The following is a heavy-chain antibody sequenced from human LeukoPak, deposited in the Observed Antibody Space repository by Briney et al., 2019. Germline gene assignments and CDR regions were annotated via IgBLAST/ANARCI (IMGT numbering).Heavy chain of an antibody. CDR2: INPNSGGT. Sequence: GASVKVSCKASGYTFTDYYMHWVRQAPGQGLEWMGWINPNSGGTNYAQKFQGRVTMTRDTSTSTAYMELSRLRSDDTAVYYCARADIAVAANVDYWGQGTLVTVSS. V-gene: IGHV1-2*02. J-gene: IGHJ4*02. CDR1: GYTFTDYY. D-gene: IGHD6-19*01. CDR3: ARADIAVAANVDY.